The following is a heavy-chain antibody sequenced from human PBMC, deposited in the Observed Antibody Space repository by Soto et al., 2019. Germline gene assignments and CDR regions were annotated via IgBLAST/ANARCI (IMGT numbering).Heavy chain of an antibody. J-gene: IGHJ3*02. V-gene: IGHV4-4*02. CDR3: ARDSRYFDWLGAFDI. CDR1: GGSISSSNW. Sequence: SETLSLTCAVSGGSISSSNWWSCVRQPPGKGLEWIGEIYHSGSTNYNPSLKSRVTISVDKSKNQFSLKLSSVTAADTAVYYCARDSRYFDWLGAFDIWGQGTMVTVSS. CDR2: IYHSGST. D-gene: IGHD3-9*01.